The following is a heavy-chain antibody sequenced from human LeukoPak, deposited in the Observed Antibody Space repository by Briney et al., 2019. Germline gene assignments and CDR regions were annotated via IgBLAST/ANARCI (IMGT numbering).Heavy chain of an antibody. CDR1: GFTFSTYG. Sequence: GGTLRFSCAAFGFTFSTYGMSWVRQAPGKGLEWVSVISGSGGSTYYAASVKGRFTISRDNSKNTLHLQMNSLRAEDTAVYYCARVSYAGLHMDVWGKGTTVTISS. V-gene: IGHV3-23*01. CDR3: ARVSYAGLHMDV. D-gene: IGHD1-26*01. J-gene: IGHJ6*03. CDR2: ISGSGGST.